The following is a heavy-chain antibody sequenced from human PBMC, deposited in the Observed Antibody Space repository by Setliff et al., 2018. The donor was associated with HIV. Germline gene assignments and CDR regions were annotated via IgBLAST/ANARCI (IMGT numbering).Heavy chain of an antibody. V-gene: IGHV3-23*01. Sequence: TGGSLRLSCAASGYTFSSYWMAWVRQCPGKGLAWVSTISGSGGKTYYADSVKGRFTISRDNAKSTVYLQMGSLSADDTAVYYCARGGFNHAFDIWGQGTMVTVSS. CDR3: ARGGFNHAFDI. D-gene: IGHD2-15*01. CDR2: ISGSGGKT. J-gene: IGHJ3*02. CDR1: GYTFSSYW.